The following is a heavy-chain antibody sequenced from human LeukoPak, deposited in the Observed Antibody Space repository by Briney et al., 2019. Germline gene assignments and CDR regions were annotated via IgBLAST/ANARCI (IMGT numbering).Heavy chain of an antibody. CDR2: IYPGDSDT. Sequence: GESLKISCKGSGYSFTSYWIGWVRQMPGKGLEWMGIIYPGDSDTRYSPSFQGQVTISADKSISTAYLQWSSLKASDTAMYYCARQDYGDYASDYYYGMDVRGQGTTVTVSS. CDR3: ARQDYGDYASDYYYGMDV. V-gene: IGHV5-51*01. J-gene: IGHJ6*02. CDR1: GYSFTSYW. D-gene: IGHD4-17*01.